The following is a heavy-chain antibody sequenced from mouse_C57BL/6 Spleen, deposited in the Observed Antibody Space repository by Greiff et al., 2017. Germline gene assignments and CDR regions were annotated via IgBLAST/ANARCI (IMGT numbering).Heavy chain of an antibody. J-gene: IGHJ2*01. CDR2: ISSGGSYT. CDR1: GFTFSSYG. D-gene: IGHD1-1*01. V-gene: IGHV5-6*01. Sequence: EVQLVESGGDLVKPGGSLKLSCAASGFTFSSYGMSWVRQTPDKRLEWVATISSGGSYTYYPDSVKGRFTISRDNAKNTLYLQMSSLKSEDTAMYYCASVGYGSSYDYLDYWGQGTTLTVSS. CDR3: ASVGYGSSYDYLDY.